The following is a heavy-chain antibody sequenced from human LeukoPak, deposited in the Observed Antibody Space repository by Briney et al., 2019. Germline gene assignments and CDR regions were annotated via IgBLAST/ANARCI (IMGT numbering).Heavy chain of an antibody. J-gene: IGHJ3*02. CDR3: ATRLPTATTCRGAFDN. V-gene: IGHV4-61*01. Sequence: CETLPLTCTVSGGSVSTNRYYWSCIRQPPGKGLEWIGFLSYSGTANYNPALQSRVTISVDTSKNQFSLKLSSVTAADAAVYYCATRLPTATTCRGAFDNWGQGTRVTVSS. D-gene: IGHD1-1*01. CDR1: GGSVSTNRYY. CDR2: LSYSGTA.